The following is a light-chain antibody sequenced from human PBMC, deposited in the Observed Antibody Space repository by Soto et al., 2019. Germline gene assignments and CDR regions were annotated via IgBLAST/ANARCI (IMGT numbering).Light chain of an antibody. CDR1: QSMSSW. V-gene: IGKV1-5*01. Sequence: DIQMTQSPSTLSASVGDRVTITCRASQSMSSWLAWYQQKPGKAPKLLIYDASSLESGAPSRFSGSGSGTEFTLTISSLQPDDFATYYCQQYNTYPLTFGGGTKVEIK. CDR3: QQYNTYPLT. J-gene: IGKJ4*01. CDR2: DAS.